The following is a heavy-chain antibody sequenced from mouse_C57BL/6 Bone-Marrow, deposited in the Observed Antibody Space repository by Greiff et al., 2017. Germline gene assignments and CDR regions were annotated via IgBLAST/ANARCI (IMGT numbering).Heavy chain of an antibody. D-gene: IGHD2-1*01. CDR2: INPNNGGT. CDR3: AREDIYYGNYDAMDY. V-gene: IGHV1-26*01. CDR1: GYTFTDYY. Sequence: VQLQQSGPELVKPGASVKISCKASGYTFTDYYMNWVKQSHGKSLEWIGDINPNNGGTSYNQKFKGKDTLTVDKSSSTAYMELRSLTSEDSAVYYCAREDIYYGNYDAMDYWGQGTSVTVSS. J-gene: IGHJ4*01.